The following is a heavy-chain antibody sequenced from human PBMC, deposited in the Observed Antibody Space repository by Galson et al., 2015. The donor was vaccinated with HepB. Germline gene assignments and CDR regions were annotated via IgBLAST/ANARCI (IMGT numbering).Heavy chain of an antibody. Sequence: CAISGDSVSRNTASWNWIRQSPSRGLEWLGRTYYSTEWYSDSAVPVRSRITVNADTSKNQFSLQLNSVTPEDTAVYYCARGRLGIEVSLFDPWGQGSLVIVSS. CDR2: TYYSTEWYS. CDR3: ARGRLGIEVSLFDP. D-gene: IGHD5/OR15-5a*01. V-gene: IGHV6-1*01. J-gene: IGHJ5*02. CDR1: GDSVSRNTAS.